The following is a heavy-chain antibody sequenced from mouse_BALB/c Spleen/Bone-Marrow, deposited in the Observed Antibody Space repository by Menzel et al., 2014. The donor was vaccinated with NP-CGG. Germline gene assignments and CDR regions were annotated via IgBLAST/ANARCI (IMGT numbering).Heavy chain of an antibody. V-gene: IGHV4-1*02. CDR3: GRLGYYGGFAH. CDR2: INPDSSTI. D-gene: IGHD1-1*01. J-gene: IGHJ3*01. CDR1: GFDFXGFW. Sequence: EVKLQESGGGLVQPGRSLKLSCAASGFDFXGFWMGWVRQAPGKGLEWIGEINPDSSTINYTPSLKDRFIISRDNAKNTLYLQMSKVRAEDTALYYCGRLGYYGGFAHWGQGTLVTVSA.